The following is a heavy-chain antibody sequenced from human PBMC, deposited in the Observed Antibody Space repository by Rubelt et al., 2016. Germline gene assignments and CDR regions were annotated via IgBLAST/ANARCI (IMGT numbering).Heavy chain of an antibody. D-gene: IGHD2-21*02. Sequence: GKGLEWVSGISWNSGSIEYADSVKGRFTISRDNAKSSLYLQMNSLRVEDTAVYYCARDETELAYCGGDCYSGAFDIWGQGTMVTVSS. CDR2: ISWNSGSI. J-gene: IGHJ3*02. V-gene: IGHV3-9*01. CDR3: ARDETELAYCGGDCYSGAFDI.